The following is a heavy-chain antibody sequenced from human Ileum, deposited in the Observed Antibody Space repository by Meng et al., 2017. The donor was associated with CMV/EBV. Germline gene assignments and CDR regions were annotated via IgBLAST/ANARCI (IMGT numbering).Heavy chain of an antibody. Sequence: VLLELSWTKWKKPGASVTVSWKAFGSTFTIYGISWGRQAHGQGIEWMGWSSAYNGNTNYAQKLQGRVTMTTDTSTSTAYMELRSLRSDDTAVYYCARDRGSLDYWGQGTLVTVSS. D-gene: IGHD3-10*01. CDR1: GSTFTIYG. CDR3: ARDRGSLDY. J-gene: IGHJ4*02. CDR2: SSAYNGNT. V-gene: IGHV1-18*01.